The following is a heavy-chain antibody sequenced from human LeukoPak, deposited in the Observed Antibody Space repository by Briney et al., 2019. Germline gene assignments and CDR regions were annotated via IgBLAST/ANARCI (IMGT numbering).Heavy chain of an antibody. CDR1: GFTFSSYA. V-gene: IGHV3-30*04. J-gene: IGHJ4*02. Sequence: GGSLRLPCAASGFTFSSYAMHWVRQAPGKGLEWVAVISYDGSNKYYADSVKGRFTISRDNSKNTLYLQMNSLRAEDTAVYYCARDGAAAGTNFDYWGQGTLVTVSS. D-gene: IGHD6-13*01. CDR2: ISYDGSNK. CDR3: ARDGAAAGTNFDY.